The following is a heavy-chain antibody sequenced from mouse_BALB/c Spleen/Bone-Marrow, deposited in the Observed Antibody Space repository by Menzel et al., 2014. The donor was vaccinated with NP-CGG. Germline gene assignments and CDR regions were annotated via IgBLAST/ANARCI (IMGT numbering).Heavy chain of an antibody. Sequence: VHLVESRAELAKPGASVKMSCKASGYTFTSSWMHWIHQRPGQGLEWIGYINPSTAHAEYNQKFKYKATLTADKSSSTAYMQLSSLTSEDSAVYYCAREGKLGRDYFDYWGQGTTLTVSS. CDR3: AREGKLGRDYFDY. D-gene: IGHD4-1*01. J-gene: IGHJ2*01. V-gene: IGHV1-7*01. CDR2: INPSTAHA. CDR1: GYTFTSSW.